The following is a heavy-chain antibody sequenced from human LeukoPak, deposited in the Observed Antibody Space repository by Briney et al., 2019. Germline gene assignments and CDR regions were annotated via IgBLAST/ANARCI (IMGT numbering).Heavy chain of an antibody. CDR2: IYYTGST. CDR3: ARVPYYYGLGSYYNGVVY. D-gene: IGHD3-10*01. Sequence: SETPSPTRTVSGVSISSSSYYWGCIRQPPGKGLEWIGSIYYTGSTYYNPSLKSRVTISVDTSKHQFSLKLSSVTAADTAVYYCARVPYYYGLGSYYNGVVYWGQGTLVTVSS. J-gene: IGHJ4*02. V-gene: IGHV4-39*07. CDR1: GVSISSSSYY.